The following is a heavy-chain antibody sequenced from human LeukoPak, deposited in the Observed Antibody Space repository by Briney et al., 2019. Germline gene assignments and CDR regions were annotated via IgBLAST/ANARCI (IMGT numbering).Heavy chain of an antibody. CDR2: ISYDGSNK. CDR1: GFTFSSYA. Sequence: PGGSLRLSCVASGFTFSSYAMHWVRQAPGKGLEWVAVISYDGSNKYYADSVKGRFTISRDNSKNTLYLQMNSLRAEDTAVYYCAREYGSGSYYAYYFDYWGQGTLVTVSS. CDR3: AREYGSGSYYAYYFDY. J-gene: IGHJ4*02. D-gene: IGHD3-10*01. V-gene: IGHV3-30-3*01.